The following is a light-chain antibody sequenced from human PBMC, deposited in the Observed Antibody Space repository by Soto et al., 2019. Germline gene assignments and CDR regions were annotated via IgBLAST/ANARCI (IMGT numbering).Light chain of an antibody. CDR2: DGS. J-gene: IGKJ1*01. CDR3: QQYTSSSPWT. Sequence: DIQMTQSPSTLSASVGDRVTITCRPSQNIGRLLAWYQQKPGKAPNLLIYDGSSLEGGVPSRFSGSGSGTQFTLTISSLQPDDFATYYCQQYTSSSPWTFGQGTNVEIK. CDR1: QNIGRL. V-gene: IGKV1-5*01.